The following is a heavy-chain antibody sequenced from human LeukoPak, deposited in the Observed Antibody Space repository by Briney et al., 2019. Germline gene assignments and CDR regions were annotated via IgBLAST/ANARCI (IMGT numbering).Heavy chain of an antibody. D-gene: IGHD3-10*01. CDR1: GVSISSYY. J-gene: IGHJ5*02. CDR3: ARALFYGSGSYSRFDP. V-gene: IGHV4-59*01. CDR2: IYYSGST. Sequence: PSETLSLTCTVSGVSISSYYWSWIRQPPGKGLEWLGYIYYSGSTNYNPSLKSRVTISVDTSKTQFSLKLSSVTAADTAVYYCARALFYGSGSYSRFDPWGQGTLVTVSS.